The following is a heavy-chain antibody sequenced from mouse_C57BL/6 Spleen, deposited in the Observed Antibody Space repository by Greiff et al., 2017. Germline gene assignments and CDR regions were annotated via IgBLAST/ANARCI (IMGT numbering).Heavy chain of an antibody. Sequence: VKLVESDAELVQPGASVKISCKVSGYTFTDYAIHWMKQRPEQGLEWIGDIYPRGGSTKYNEKFKSKATLTADKSSSTAYMQLNSLTSEDSAVSFCARSAGYSFGDWGQGTTLTVCS. CDR3: ARSAGYSFGD. V-gene: IGHV1-78*01. J-gene: IGHJ2*01. D-gene: IGHD6-1*01. CDR2: IYPRGGST. CDR1: GYTFTDYA.